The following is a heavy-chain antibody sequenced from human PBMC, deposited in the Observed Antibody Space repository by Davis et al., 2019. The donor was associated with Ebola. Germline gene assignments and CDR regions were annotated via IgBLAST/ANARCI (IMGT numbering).Heavy chain of an antibody. CDR3: ARMYSSSWYFDY. Sequence: PGGSLRLSCAVYGGSFSGYYWSWIRQPPGKGLEWIGEINHSGSTNYNPSLKSRVTISVDTSKNQFSLKLSSVTAADTAVYYCARMYSSSWYFDYWGQGTLVTVSS. CDR1: GGSFSGYY. CDR2: INHSGST. V-gene: IGHV4-34*01. D-gene: IGHD6-13*01. J-gene: IGHJ4*02.